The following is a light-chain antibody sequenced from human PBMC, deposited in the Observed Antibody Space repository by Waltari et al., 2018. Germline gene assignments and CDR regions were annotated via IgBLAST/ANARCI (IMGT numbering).Light chain of an antibody. V-gene: IGLV1-40*01. J-gene: IGLJ3*02. Sequence: QSVLTQPSSVSGAPGQRVTISCNGSTSNIGATYDVHWYKQIPGTVPRFLISGDSNRPSGVPDRFSASKSGTSASLAIADLHVEDEADYYCHSYDSSLSSWLFGGGTKLTVL. CDR2: GDS. CDR3: HSYDSSLSSWL. CDR1: TSNIGATYD.